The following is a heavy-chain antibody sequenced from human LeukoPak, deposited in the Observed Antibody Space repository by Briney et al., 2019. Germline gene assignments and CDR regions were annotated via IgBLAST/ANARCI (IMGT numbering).Heavy chain of an antibody. D-gene: IGHD3-22*01. CDR2: INSDGSSI. CDR3: ARDLMSYYDSSGNGY. CDR1: GFNFSMYW. V-gene: IGHV3-74*01. Sequence: GGSQRLSCAGSGFNFSMYWMHWVRQAPGKGLVWVSRINSDGSSISYADSVKGRFTISRDNAKNTLYLQMNSLRAEDTAVYYCARDLMSYYDSSGNGYWGQGTLVTVSS. J-gene: IGHJ4*02.